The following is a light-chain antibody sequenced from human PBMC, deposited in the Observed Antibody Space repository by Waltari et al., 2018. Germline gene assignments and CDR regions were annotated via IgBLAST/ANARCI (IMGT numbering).Light chain of an antibody. Sequence: DIQMTHSPSSLSASVGDRVPITCRASQDVARWLAWYQQKPGKAPNLLIYAASSLHSGVPSRFSGSGSGTDFTLTISSLQPDDFATYYCQQANSFPPTFGPGTTVDIK. CDR1: QDVARW. CDR3: QQANSFPPT. J-gene: IGKJ3*01. CDR2: AAS. V-gene: IGKV1D-12*01.